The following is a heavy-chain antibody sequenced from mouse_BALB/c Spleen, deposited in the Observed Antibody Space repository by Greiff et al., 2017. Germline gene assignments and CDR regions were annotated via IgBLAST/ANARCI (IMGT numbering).Heavy chain of an antibody. Sequence: VQVVESGPGLVQPSQSLSITCTVSGFSLTSYGVHWVRQSPGKGLEWLGVIWSGGSTDYNAAFISRLSISKDNSKSQVFFKMNSLQANDTAIYYCARKGGYGNYYFDYWGQGTTLTVSS. CDR3: ARKGGYGNYYFDY. V-gene: IGHV2-2*02. D-gene: IGHD2-1*01. CDR1: GFSLTSYG. CDR2: IWSGGST. J-gene: IGHJ2*01.